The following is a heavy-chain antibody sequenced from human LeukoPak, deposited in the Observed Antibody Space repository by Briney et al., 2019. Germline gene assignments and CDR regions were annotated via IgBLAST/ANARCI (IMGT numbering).Heavy chain of an antibody. Sequence: SQRLSPTPTVSRGSTRSVGYGWSWVRQQPGNGLEWFGHIYHSGSTYYNPSLKSRVTISIDRSKNQFSLKLRSVIAADTAVYYCGARRAFDIWGQGTMVTVSS. CDR1: RGSTRSVGYG. CDR3: GARRAFDI. CDR2: IYHSGST. D-gene: IGHD6-6*01. V-gene: IGHV4-30-2*01. J-gene: IGHJ3*02.